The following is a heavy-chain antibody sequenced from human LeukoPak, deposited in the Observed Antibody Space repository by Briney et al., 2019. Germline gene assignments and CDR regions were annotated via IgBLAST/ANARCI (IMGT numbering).Heavy chain of an antibody. V-gene: IGHV3-30*02. D-gene: IGHD6-13*01. CDR1: GFTFSSYG. CDR2: IRYDGSNK. Sequence: GGSLRLTCAESGFTFSSYGMHWVRQAPGKGLEWVVFIRYDGSNKYYAESVKGRFTISRDNSKNTLYLQMNSLIAEDTAVYYCAKAPGIAAAGPYYYYYYYMDVWGKGTTVTISS. CDR3: AKAPGIAAAGPYYYYYYYMDV. J-gene: IGHJ6*03.